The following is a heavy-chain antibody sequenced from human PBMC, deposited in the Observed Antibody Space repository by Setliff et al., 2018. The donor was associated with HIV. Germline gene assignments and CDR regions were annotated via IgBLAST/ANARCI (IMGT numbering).Heavy chain of an antibody. J-gene: IGHJ6*03. V-gene: IGHV4-34*01. Sequence: SETLSLTCAVFGRSFTDIGGSFTDYYWIWIRQPPGKGLEWIGEINHSGSTHYNPSLKSRFTISVDKSKNQFSLKVNSVTAADTAVYYCASGARLLAGYSDRWDYYYMGVWGKGTTVTVSS. D-gene: IGHD6-13*01. CDR1: GRSFTDIGGSFTDYY. CDR2: INHSGST. CDR3: ASGARLLAGYSDRWDYYYMGV.